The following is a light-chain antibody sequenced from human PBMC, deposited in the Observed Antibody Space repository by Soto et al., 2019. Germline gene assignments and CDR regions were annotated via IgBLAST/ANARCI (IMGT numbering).Light chain of an antibody. CDR3: SSYAGSSDIV. Sequence: QSALTQPPSASGSPGQSVTISCTGTSIDVGGYNFVSWYQQHPGRAPKLIISAVTNRPSGVPDRFSGSKSGNTASLTVSGLQADDEADYYCSSYAGSSDIVFGTGTKLTVL. V-gene: IGLV2-8*01. CDR2: AVT. J-gene: IGLJ1*01. CDR1: SIDVGGYNF.